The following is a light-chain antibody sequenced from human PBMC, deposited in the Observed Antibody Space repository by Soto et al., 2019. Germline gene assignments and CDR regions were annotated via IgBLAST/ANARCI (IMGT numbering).Light chain of an antibody. J-gene: IGKJ1*01. CDR3: QQFIDGWT. V-gene: IGKV1-5*01. CDR1: QSINNR. Sequence: TRSASRRGRVTITLRASQSINNRLAWYLQMPGEAPNLLIYDASSLESGVPSRFRGSGSETEFPLTISGLQPDDFATYYCQQFIDGWTFGQCPKV. CDR2: DAS.